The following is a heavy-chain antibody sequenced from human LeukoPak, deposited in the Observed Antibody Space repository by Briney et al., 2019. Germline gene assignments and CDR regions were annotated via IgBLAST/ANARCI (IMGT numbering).Heavy chain of an antibody. Sequence: SETLSLTCAVYGGSFSGYYWSWIRQPPGKGLEWIGEINHSGSTNYNPSLKSRVTMSVDTSKNQFSLKLSSVTAADTAMYYCAREVADYGGYYYYHYMDVWGKGTTVTISS. CDR1: GGSFSGYY. D-gene: IGHD4-23*01. J-gene: IGHJ6*03. CDR3: AREVADYGGYYYYHYMDV. V-gene: IGHV4-34*01. CDR2: INHSGST.